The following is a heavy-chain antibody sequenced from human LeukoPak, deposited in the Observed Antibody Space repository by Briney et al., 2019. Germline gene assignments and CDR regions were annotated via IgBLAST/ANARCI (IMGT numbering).Heavy chain of an antibody. D-gene: IGHD3-10*01. J-gene: IGHJ5*02. CDR3: ARDGHYYGSGSYILDWWFDP. CDR2: ISAYNGNT. CDR1: GYTFSDYG. V-gene: IGHV1-18*01. Sequence: ASVKVSCKTSGYTFSDYGISWVRQAPGQGLEWMGWISAYNGNTNYAQKLQGRVTMTTDTSTSTAYMELRSLRSDDTAVYYCARDGHYYGSGSYILDWWFDPWGQGTLVTVSS.